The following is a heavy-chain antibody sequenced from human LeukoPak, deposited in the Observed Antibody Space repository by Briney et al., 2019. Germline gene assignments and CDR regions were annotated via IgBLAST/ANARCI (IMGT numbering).Heavy chain of an antibody. CDR3: ARDYSGSYRD. J-gene: IGHJ4*02. CDR2: IYSGGST. D-gene: IGHD1-26*01. Sequence: PGGSLRLSCEASEFTVSSNYMSWVRQAPGKGLEWVSVIYSGGSTYYADSVKGRFAISRDNSKNTLYLQMNSLRAEDTAVYYCARDYSGSYRDWGQGTLVTVSS. V-gene: IGHV3-66*01. CDR1: EFTVSSNY.